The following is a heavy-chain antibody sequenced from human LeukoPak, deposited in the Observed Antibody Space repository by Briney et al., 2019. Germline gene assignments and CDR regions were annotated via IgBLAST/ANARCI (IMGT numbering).Heavy chain of an antibody. J-gene: IGHJ6*03. Sequence: GGSLRLSCAASGFTFSSYSMNWVRQAPGKGLEWVSSISSSSSYIYYADSVKGRFTISRDNAKNSLYLQMNSLRAEDTAVYYCAREIKYYYYMDVWGKGTTVTVSS. CDR3: AREIKYYYYMDV. CDR1: GFTFSSYS. CDR2: ISSSSSYI. V-gene: IGHV3-21*01.